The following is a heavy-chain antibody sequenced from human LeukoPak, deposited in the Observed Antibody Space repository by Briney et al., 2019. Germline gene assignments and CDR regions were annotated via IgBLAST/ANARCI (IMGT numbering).Heavy chain of an antibody. J-gene: IGHJ4*02. V-gene: IGHV1-24*01. CDR2: FDPEYGGT. Sequence: ASVKVSCKVSGYTLTELSMHWLRQPPGKGHEWMGGFDPEYGGTNYAQKFQVRVTMTEDTSTDTAYMELSSLRSEDTAVYYCATSPSGSLRGHFWGSYRRKDPFDYWGQGTLVTVSS. CDR1: GYTLTELS. CDR3: ATSPSGSLRGHFWGSYRRKDPFDY. D-gene: IGHD3-16*02.